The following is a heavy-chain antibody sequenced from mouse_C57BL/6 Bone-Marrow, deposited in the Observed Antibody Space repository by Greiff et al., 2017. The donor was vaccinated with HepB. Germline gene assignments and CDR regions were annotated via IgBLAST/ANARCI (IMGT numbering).Heavy chain of an antibody. D-gene: IGHD1-1*01. CDR1: GFSLTSYG. CDR2: IWGVGST. V-gene: IGHV2-6*01. CDR3: ASADYYGSSPFAY. J-gene: IGHJ3*01. Sequence: QVQLQQSGPGLVAPSQSLSISCTVSGFSLTSYGVDWVRQSPGKGLEWLGVIWGVGSTNYNSALKSRLRISKDNSKTQVFLKMNSLQTDDTAMYYCASADYYGSSPFAYWGQGTLVTVSA.